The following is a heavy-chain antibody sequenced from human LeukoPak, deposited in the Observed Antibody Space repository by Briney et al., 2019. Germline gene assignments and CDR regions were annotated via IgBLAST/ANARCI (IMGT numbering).Heavy chain of an antibody. CDR3: RAANYYYYYMDV. CDR1: GGSISSSSYY. Sequence: SETLSLTCTVSGGSISSSSYYWGWIRQPPGKGLEWIGSIYYSGSTYYNPSLKSRVTISVDTSKNQFSLKLSSVTAADTAVYYCRAANYYYYYMDVWGKGTTVTVSS. D-gene: IGHD6-25*01. J-gene: IGHJ6*03. CDR2: IYYSGST. V-gene: IGHV4-39*07.